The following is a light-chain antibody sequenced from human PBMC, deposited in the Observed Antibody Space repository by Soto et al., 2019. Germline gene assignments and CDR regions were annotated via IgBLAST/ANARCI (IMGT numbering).Light chain of an antibody. V-gene: IGKV1-5*03. CDR2: KAS. Sequence: IHMTQSPSTLSASVGDTVTITCRASQSVSAWLAWYQQKPGRAPKLLISKASSLEGGVPSRFSGRGSGTEFTLTISSLQPDDFATYYCQQYYSFWTFGQGTKVDIK. J-gene: IGKJ1*01. CDR1: QSVSAW. CDR3: QQYYSFWT.